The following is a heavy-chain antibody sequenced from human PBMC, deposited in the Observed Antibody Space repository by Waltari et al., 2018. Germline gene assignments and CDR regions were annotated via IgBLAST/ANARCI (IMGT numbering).Heavy chain of an antibody. CDR3: AKGGAAYFDL. CDR1: GFTFSSYA. J-gene: IGHJ2*01. D-gene: IGHD3-16*01. V-gene: IGHV3-23*03. Sequence: EVQLLESGGGLVQPWGSLRLSCAASGFTFSSYAMSWVRQAPGKGLEWVSVIYSGGSSTYYADAVKGRFTISRDNSKNTLYLQMNSLRAEDTAVDYCAKGGAAYFDLWGRGTLVTVSS. CDR2: IYSGGSST.